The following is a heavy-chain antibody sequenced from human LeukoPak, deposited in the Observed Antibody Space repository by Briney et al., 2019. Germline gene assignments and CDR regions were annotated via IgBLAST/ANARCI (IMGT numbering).Heavy chain of an antibody. CDR3: ARGRTVIEYSSSPYYYYMDV. J-gene: IGHJ6*03. D-gene: IGHD6-6*01. Sequence: SQTLSLTCAISGDSVSSNSAAWNWIRQSPSRGLEWLGRTYYRSKWYNDYTVSVKSRITITPDTSKNQFSLQLNSVTAADTAVYYCARGRTVIEYSSSPYYYYMDVWGKGTTVTVSS. CDR1: GDSVSSNSAA. V-gene: IGHV6-1*01. CDR2: TYYRSKWYN.